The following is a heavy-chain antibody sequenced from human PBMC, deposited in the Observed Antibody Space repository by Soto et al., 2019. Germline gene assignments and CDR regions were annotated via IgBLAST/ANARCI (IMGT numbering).Heavy chain of an antibody. CDR2: IRSRDSDYAT. CDR3: TTYGNSSKGFDY. V-gene: IGHV3-73*01. D-gene: IGHD6-6*01. J-gene: IGHJ4*02. Sequence: EVHLVESGGGLVHPGGSRKLSGAVPGFTFMGSVWHGVPQPPGKGLEWLGRIRSRDSDYATSYAESVKGRVTISRDDSKNTAYLQVTSLKIEDTALYYCTTYGNSSKGFDYWGQGTLVTVSS. CDR1: GFTFMGSV.